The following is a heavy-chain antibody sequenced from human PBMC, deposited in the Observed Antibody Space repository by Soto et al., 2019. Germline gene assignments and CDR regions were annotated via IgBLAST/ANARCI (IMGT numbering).Heavy chain of an antibody. CDR2: VYYSGST. CDR3: ARGHCSGGSCYFDY. Sequence: SETLSLTCTVSGGSISSYYWSWIRQPPGKGLEWIGYVYYSGSTNYNPSLKSRVTISVDTSKNQFSLKLSSVTAADTAVYYCARGHCSGGSCYFDYWGQGTLVTVSS. CDR1: GGSISSYY. J-gene: IGHJ4*02. D-gene: IGHD2-15*01. V-gene: IGHV4-59*01.